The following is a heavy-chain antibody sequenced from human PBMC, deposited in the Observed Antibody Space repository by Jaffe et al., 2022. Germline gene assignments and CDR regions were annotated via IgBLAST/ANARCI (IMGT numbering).Heavy chain of an antibody. CDR2: IYHSGST. Sequence: QVQLQESGPGLVKPSETLSLTCAVSGYSISSGYYWGWIRQPPGKGLEWIGSIYHSGSTYYNPSLKSRVTISVDTSKNQFSLKLSSVTAADTAVYYCAREVLWFGELLSPFDYWGQGTLVTVSS. D-gene: IGHD3-10*01. V-gene: IGHV4-38-2*02. J-gene: IGHJ4*02. CDR3: AREVLWFGELLSPFDY. CDR1: GYSISSGYY.